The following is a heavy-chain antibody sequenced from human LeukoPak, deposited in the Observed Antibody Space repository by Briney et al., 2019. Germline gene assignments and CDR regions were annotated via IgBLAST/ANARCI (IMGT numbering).Heavy chain of an antibody. CDR3: ARAGKYLGYCSGGSCYGYFDY. Sequence: GGSLRLSCAASGFTFSSYRMSWVRQAPGKGLEWVANIKQDGSEKYYVDSVKGRFTISRDNAKNSLYLQMNSLRAEDTAVYYCARAGKYLGYCSGGSCYGYFDYWGQGTLVTVSS. J-gene: IGHJ4*02. V-gene: IGHV3-7*01. CDR2: IKQDGSEK. D-gene: IGHD2-15*01. CDR1: GFTFSSYR.